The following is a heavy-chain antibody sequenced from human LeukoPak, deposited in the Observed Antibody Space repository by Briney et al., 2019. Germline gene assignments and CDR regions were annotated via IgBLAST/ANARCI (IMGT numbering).Heavy chain of an antibody. J-gene: IGHJ4*02. D-gene: IGHD2-15*01. CDR1: GFTFSSYS. CDR2: ISSSSSYI. Sequence: GGSLRLSCAASGFTFSSYSMNWVRQAPGQGLEWVSSISSSSSYIKYADSVKGRFTISRDNAKNSLYLQMNSLRAEDTAVYYCAREPCSGGSCYRGYYWGQGTLVIVSS. V-gene: IGHV3-21*01. CDR3: AREPCSGGSCYRGYY.